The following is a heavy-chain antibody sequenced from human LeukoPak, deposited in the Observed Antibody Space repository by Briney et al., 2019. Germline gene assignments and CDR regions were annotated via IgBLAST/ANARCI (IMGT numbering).Heavy chain of an antibody. V-gene: IGHV2-5*02. CDR3: TLTRGVGELLTYMDV. Sequence: ESGPTLVKPTETLTLTCTFSGFSLSTRGVGVGSIREPPGKALEWLALIYWDDDKRYNPSLRSRLTITKDTSKNQVVLRMTNMDPADAATYYCTLTRGVGELLTYMDVWGNGTTVTVSS. D-gene: IGHD3-10*01. CDR2: IYWDDDK. CDR1: GFSLSTRGVG. J-gene: IGHJ6*03.